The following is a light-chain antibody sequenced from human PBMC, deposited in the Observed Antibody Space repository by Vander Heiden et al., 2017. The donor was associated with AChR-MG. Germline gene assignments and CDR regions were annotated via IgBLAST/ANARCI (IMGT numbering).Light chain of an antibody. J-gene: IGKJ2*01. CDR2: RAS. V-gene: IGKV1-5*03. Sequence: DIQMTQSPSTLSASVRDRISITCRASQSVSDWLAWYQQKPGRAPKFLIYRASSLASGVSSRFSGSGFGTEFTLTISNLQPDDAATYYCHQHSGDASFGQGTKVGV. CDR3: HQHSGDAS. CDR1: QSVSDW.